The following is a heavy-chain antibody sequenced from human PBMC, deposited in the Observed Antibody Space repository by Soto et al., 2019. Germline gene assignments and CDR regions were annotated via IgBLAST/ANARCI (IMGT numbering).Heavy chain of an antibody. CDR3: ARSSSGYRFDP. CDR1: GCSMSGYF. J-gene: IGHJ5*02. Sequence: XETLCLTCAVSGCSMSGYFWTWIRQPPGKGLEWIGYIYYGGNTNYNPSLKSRVAISLDTSKNHFSLKLNSVTAADTAVYYCARSSSGYRFDPWRQGNLVTVSS. V-gene: IGHV4-59*01. CDR2: IYYGGNT. D-gene: IGHD6-25*01.